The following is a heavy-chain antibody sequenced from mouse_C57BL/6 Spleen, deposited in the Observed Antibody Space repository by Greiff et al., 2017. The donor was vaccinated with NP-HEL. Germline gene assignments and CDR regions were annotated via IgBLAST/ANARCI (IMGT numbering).Heavy chain of an antibody. V-gene: IGHV5-17*01. CDR1: GFTFSDYG. CDR2: ISSGSSTI. CDR3: ARPPYSSGYDYYAMDY. Sequence: EVQLVESGGGLVKPGGSLKLSCAASGFTFSDYGMHWVRQAPEKGLEWVAYISSGSSTIYYADTVKGRFTISRDNAKNTLFLQVTSLRSEDTAMYYCARPPYSSGYDYYAMDYWGQGTSVTVSS. J-gene: IGHJ4*01. D-gene: IGHD3-2*02.